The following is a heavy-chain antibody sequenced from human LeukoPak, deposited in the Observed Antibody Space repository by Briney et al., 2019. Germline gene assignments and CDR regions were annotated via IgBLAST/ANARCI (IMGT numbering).Heavy chain of an antibody. Sequence: SETLSLTCTVSGGSISSYYWSWIRQPAGKGLEWIGRIYTGGSTNYNPSLKSRVTMSVDTSKNQFSLKLSSVTTADTAVYYCAREQWLVRSPYYFDYWGQGTLVTVSS. J-gene: IGHJ4*02. CDR3: AREQWLVRSPYYFDY. CDR2: IYTGGST. V-gene: IGHV4-4*07. CDR1: GGSISSYY. D-gene: IGHD6-19*01.